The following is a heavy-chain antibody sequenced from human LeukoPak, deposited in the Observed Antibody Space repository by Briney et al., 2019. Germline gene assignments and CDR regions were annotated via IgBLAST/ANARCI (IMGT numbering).Heavy chain of an antibody. CDR2: MNSKSGDT. J-gene: IGHJ6*03. V-gene: IGHV1-8*03. Sequence: ASVKVSCKASGYTFTTYDINWVRQATGQGLEWMGWMNSKSGDTGYAQKFQGRVTITRNTSISTAYMELRSLRSDDTAIYYCARSAGYFYYYMDVWGKGTTVTISS. D-gene: IGHD6-25*01. CDR3: ARSAGYFYYYMDV. CDR1: GYTFTTYD.